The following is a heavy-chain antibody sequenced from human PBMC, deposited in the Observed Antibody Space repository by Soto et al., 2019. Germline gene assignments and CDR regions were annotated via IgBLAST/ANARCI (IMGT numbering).Heavy chain of an antibody. J-gene: IGHJ6*02. V-gene: IGHV3-23*01. CDR1: GFTFSSYA. CDR2: ISGSGGSK. Sequence: GGSLRLSCAASGFTFSSYAMSWVRQAPGKGLEWVSAISGSGGSKYYADSVKGRFTISRNNSKKTLNQQKNSLRAEDTVVHFCSKPAVVGDTTEVIPYYYYYGMDVWGQGTTVTVSS. D-gene: IGHD2-15*01. CDR3: SKPAVVGDTTEVIPYYYYYGMDV.